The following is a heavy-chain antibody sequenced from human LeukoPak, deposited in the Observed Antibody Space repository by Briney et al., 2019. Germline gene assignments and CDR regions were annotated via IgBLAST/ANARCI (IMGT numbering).Heavy chain of an antibody. J-gene: IGHJ3*01. CDR3: AKDLLSGELGN. CDR2: IKQDGSEK. V-gene: IGHV3-7*01. CDR1: GFTFSSYW. D-gene: IGHD7-27*01. Sequence: GGSLRLSCAASGFTFSSYWMSWVRQAPGKGLEWVANIKQDGSEKYYVDSVKGRFTISRDNSKSTLYLQMNSLRAEDTAVYYCAKDLLSGELGNWGQGTMVTVSS.